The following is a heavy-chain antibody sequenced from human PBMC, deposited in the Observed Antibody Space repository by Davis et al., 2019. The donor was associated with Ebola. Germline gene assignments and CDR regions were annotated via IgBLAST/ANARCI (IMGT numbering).Heavy chain of an antibody. CDR2: IRHIGGRT. V-gene: IGHV3-23*01. CDR3: AKAIYCSGGSCNLQFDY. D-gene: IGHD2-15*01. J-gene: IGHJ4*02. CDR1: GFTFSSYA. Sequence: GESLKISCAASGFTFSSYAMSWVRQAPVKGLEWVSTIRHIGGRTDCADSVKGRFTISRDNSKNTLYLQMNSLRVEDTAVYYCAKAIYCSGGSCNLQFDYWGQGTLVTVSS.